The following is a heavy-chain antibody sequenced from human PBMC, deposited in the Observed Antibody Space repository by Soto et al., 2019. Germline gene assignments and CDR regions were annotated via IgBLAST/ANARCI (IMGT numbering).Heavy chain of an antibody. CDR3: TTDAAHSDGRGNYYEGAY. CDR2: IKGKSDGGVA. Sequence: EVHLVESGGGLVQPGGSLRLSCAASGFTFTAAWMHWVRQTPGKGLEWVGRIKGKSDGGVADYAAPVRGRFTVSRDDSKDTLYLQMNSLKIEDTGVYYCTTDAAHSDGRGNYYEGAYWGQGTLVTVAS. CDR1: GFTFTAAW. D-gene: IGHD3-22*01. V-gene: IGHV3-15*07. J-gene: IGHJ4*02.